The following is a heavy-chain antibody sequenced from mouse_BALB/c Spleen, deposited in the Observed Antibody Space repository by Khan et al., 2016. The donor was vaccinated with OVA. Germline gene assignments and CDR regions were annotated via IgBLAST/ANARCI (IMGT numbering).Heavy chain of an antibody. CDR2: INPHIGET. CDR1: GYSFTGYF. Sequence: EVQLQESGPELVRPGASVKISCKASGYSFTGYFMNWVMQSHGKSLEWIGRINPHIGETFYNQRFKDKATLTYDESSSTTHMELQSLASDDSAVDYCPRIYRSDVDYWGQGTTLTVSS. CDR3: PRIYRSDVDY. J-gene: IGHJ2*01. V-gene: IGHV1-20*02. D-gene: IGHD1-1*01.